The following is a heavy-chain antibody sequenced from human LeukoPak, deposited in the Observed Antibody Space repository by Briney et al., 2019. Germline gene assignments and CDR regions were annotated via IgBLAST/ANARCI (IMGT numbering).Heavy chain of an antibody. D-gene: IGHD4-23*01. V-gene: IGHV3-11*04. Sequence: KPGGSLRLSCAASGFTFSDYYMSWIRQAPGKGLEWVSYISSSGSTIYYADSVKGRFTISRDNAKNSLYLQMNSLRAEDTAVYYCAKTTVVIRPYYFDYWGQGTLVTVSS. J-gene: IGHJ4*02. CDR2: ISSSGSTI. CDR3: AKTTVVIRPYYFDY. CDR1: GFTFSDYY.